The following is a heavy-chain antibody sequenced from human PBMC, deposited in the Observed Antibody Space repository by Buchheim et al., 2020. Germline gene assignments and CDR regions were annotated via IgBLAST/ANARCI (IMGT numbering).Heavy chain of an antibody. V-gene: IGHV4-34*01. CDR3: ARAGIGSSGYDYYYYYGMDV. CDR1: GGSFSGYY. Sequence: QVQLQQWGAGLLKPSETLSLTCAVYGGSFSGYYWSWIRQPPGKGLEWIGEINHSGSTNYNPSLKSRVTISVDTSKNQFSLKLSSVTAAGTAVYYCARAGIGSSGYDYYYYYGMDVWGQGTT. J-gene: IGHJ6*02. CDR2: INHSGST. D-gene: IGHD3-22*01.